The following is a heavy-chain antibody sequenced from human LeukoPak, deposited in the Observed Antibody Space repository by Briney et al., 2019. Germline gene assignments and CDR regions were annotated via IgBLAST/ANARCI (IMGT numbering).Heavy chain of an antibody. CDR3: ATTSLAGYCSSTSCPSYYYYYYGVDV. D-gene: IGHD2-2*01. CDR1: GGTFSSYV. Sequence: AASVKVSCKASGGTFSSYVISWVRQAPGQGLEWMGGIIPMFGTVKYAQKFQGRVTITADESTSTAYMELSSLRSEDTAMYYCATTSLAGYCSSTSCPSYYYYYYGVDVWGKGTTVTVSS. CDR2: IIPMFGTV. J-gene: IGHJ6*04. V-gene: IGHV1-69*01.